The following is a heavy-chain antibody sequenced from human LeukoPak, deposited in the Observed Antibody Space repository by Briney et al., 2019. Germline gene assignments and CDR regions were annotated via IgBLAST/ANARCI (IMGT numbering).Heavy chain of an antibody. V-gene: IGHV3-23*01. D-gene: IGHD2-15*01. CDR3: AKSAKDIVVVVAATITAFDI. Sequence: GALRLSCAASGFTFSSYAMSWVRQAPGKGLEWVSAISGSGGSTYYADSVKGRFTISRDNSKNTLYLQMNSLRAEDTAVYYCAKSAKDIVVVVAATITAFDIWGQGTMVTVSS. CDR1: GFTFSSYA. J-gene: IGHJ3*02. CDR2: ISGSGGST.